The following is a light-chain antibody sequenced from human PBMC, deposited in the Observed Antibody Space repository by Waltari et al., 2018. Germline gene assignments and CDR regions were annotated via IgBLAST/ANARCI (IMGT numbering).Light chain of an antibody. CDR3: AAWDDSLTGRV. V-gene: IGLV1-47*01. CDR1: SSNIGSNY. Sequence: QSVLTQPSSASGTPGQRVTISCSGSSSNIGSNYVYWYQQLPGTAPKLLIHTDNQRPSGVPDRFSASKSGASASLAISVLRSDDEADYYCAAWDDSLTGRVFGGGTKLTVL. J-gene: IGLJ3*02. CDR2: TDN.